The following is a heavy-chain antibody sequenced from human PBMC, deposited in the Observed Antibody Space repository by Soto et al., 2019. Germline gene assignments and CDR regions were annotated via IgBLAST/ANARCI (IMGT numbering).Heavy chain of an antibody. J-gene: IGHJ6*02. V-gene: IGHV3-23*01. CDR1: GFTFNTYA. D-gene: IGHD3-16*01. CDR3: ATTGGRLVDYYYNGLAG. Sequence: GGSLRLSCTASGFTFNTYAMTWFRQAPGRGLEWVSTITGSGESTHSADSVKGRFTISRDNSKNTLYLQMNSLRVEDTAVYSCATTGGRLVDYYYNGLAGWGQGTTVTVSS. CDR2: ITGSGEST.